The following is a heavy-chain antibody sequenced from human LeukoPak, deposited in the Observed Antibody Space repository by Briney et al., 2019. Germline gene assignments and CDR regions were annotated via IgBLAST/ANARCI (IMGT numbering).Heavy chain of an antibody. CDR1: GYTFTSYG. D-gene: IGHD2-15*01. CDR2: ISAYNGNT. J-gene: IGHJ4*02. V-gene: IGHV1-18*01. Sequence: ASVKVSCKASGYTFTSYGISWVRQAPGQGLEWMGWISAYNGNTNYAQKLQGRVTMTTDTSTSTAYMELRSLRSDDTAVYYCARGSLRYCSGGSCYSNHYFDYWGQGTLVTVSS. CDR3: ARGSLRYCSGGSCYSNHYFDY.